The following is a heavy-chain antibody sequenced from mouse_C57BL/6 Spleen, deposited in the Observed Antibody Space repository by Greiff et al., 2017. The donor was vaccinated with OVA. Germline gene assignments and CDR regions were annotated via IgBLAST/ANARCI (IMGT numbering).Heavy chain of an antibody. V-gene: IGHV1-80*01. CDR1: GYAFSSYW. Sequence: VQLQESGAELVKPGASVKISCKASGYAFSSYWMNWVKQRPGKGLEWIGQIYPGDGDTNYNGKFKGKATLTADKSSSTAYMQLSSLTSEDSAVYFCASSYGYGGSLFAYWGQGTLVTVSA. CDR3: ASSYGYGGSLFAY. CDR2: IYPGDGDT. J-gene: IGHJ3*01. D-gene: IGHD2-2*01.